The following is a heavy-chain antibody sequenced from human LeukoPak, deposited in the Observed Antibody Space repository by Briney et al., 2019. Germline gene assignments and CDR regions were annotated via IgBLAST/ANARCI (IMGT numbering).Heavy chain of an antibody. CDR2: IYYSGST. Sequence: SGTLSLTCTVSGGSISSYYWSWIRQPPGKGLEWIGYIYYSGSTNYNPSLKSRVTISVDTSKNQFSLKLSSVTAADTAVYYCAGTTVTIGEIDYWGQGTLVTVSS. CDR1: GGSISSYY. J-gene: IGHJ4*02. D-gene: IGHD4-17*01. CDR3: AGTTVTIGEIDY. V-gene: IGHV4-59*08.